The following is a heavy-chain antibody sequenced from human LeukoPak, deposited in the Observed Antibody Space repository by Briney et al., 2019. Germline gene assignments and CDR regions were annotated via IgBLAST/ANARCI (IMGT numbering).Heavy chain of an antibody. CDR2: VRNDGNNK. V-gene: IGHV3-30*02. CDR1: GFTFSSYG. CDR3: AKDPGRDGWSYFDY. Sequence: QPGGSLRLSCVASGFTFSSYGMHWVRQAPGKGLEWVAFVRNDGNNKYYVDSVKGRFTISRDNSKNTLYLQMNSLRVEDTAVYYCAKDPGRDGWSYFDYWGRGTLVTVSS. J-gene: IGHJ4*02. D-gene: IGHD6-19*01.